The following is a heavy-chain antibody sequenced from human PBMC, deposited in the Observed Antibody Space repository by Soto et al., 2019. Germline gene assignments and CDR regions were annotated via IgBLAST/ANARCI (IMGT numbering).Heavy chain of an antibody. D-gene: IGHD2-2*01. V-gene: IGHV3-30-3*01. J-gene: IGHJ4*02. CDR3: ASGYCSSTSCYCSGGSCYMDY. CDR1: GFTFSSYA. Sequence: GGSLRLSCAASGFTFSSYAMHWVRQAPGKGLEWVAVISYDGSNKYYADSVKGRLTISRDNSKNTLFLEMNGLRAEDTAVYYCASGYCSSTSCYCSGGSCYMDYWGQGTLVTVSS. CDR2: ISYDGSNK.